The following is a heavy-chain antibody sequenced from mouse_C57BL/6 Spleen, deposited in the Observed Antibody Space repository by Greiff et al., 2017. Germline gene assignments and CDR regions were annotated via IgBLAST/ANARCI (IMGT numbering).Heavy chain of an antibody. V-gene: IGHV1-55*01. CDR3: AGGLGSSYYFDY. Sequence: QVQLKQPGAELVKPGASVKMSCKASGYTFTSYWITWVKQRPGQGLEWIGDIYPGSGSTNYNEKFKSKATLTVDTSSSTAYMQLSSLTSEDSAVYYCAGGLGSSYYFDYWGQGTTLTVSS. CDR2: IYPGSGST. D-gene: IGHD1-1*01. CDR1: GYTFTSYW. J-gene: IGHJ2*01.